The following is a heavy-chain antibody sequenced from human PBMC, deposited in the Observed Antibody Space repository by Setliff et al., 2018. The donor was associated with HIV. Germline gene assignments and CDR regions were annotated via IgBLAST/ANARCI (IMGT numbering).Heavy chain of an antibody. J-gene: IGHJ4*02. V-gene: IGHV5-51*01. Sequence: PGESLKISCKGSGYSFTNFWIGWVRQMPGKGLEWMGIIYPGDSDTRYSPSFQGQVTISADKSINTAYLQWTTLKASDSAMYYCARPRGNDYAGSGFDNWGQGTVVTVSS. CDR2: IYPGDSDT. D-gene: IGHD2-2*01. CDR3: ARPRGNDYAGSGFDN. CDR1: GYSFTNFW.